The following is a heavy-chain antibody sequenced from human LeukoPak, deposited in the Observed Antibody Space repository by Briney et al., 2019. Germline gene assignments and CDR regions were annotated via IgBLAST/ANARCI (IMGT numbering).Heavy chain of an antibody. CDR1: GGSISSGGYY. CDR3: ARVTAPRHYYGMDV. V-gene: IGHV4-31*03. J-gene: IGHJ6*02. Sequence: SETLSLTCTVSGGSISSGGYYWSWIRQHPGKGLEWIGYIYYSGSTYYSPSLKSRATISVDTSKNQFSLKLSSVTAADTAVYYCARVTAPRHYYGMDVWGQGTTVTVSS. CDR2: IYYSGST.